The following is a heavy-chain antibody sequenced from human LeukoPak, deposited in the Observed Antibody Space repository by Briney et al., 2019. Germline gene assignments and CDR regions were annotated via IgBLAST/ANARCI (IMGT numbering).Heavy chain of an antibody. V-gene: IGHV4-61*01. CDR3: AAYGGVTFDY. D-gene: IGHD4-11*01. Sequence: SETLSLTCTVSGGSVSSGTYHWTWIRQPPGKGLEWIGCVYSSESTNYNPSLKSRVTISVDTSKNQFSLKLSSVTAADTAVYYCAAYGGVTFDYWGQGTLVTVSS. J-gene: IGHJ4*02. CDR1: GGSVSSGTYH. CDR2: VYSSEST.